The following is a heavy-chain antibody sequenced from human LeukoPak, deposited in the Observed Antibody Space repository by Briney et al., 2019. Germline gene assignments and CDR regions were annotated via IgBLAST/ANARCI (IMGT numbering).Heavy chain of an antibody. J-gene: IGHJ6*03. CDR1: GGSFSGYY. CDR2: INHSGST. D-gene: IGHD3-3*01. V-gene: IGHV4-34*01. Sequence: SETLSLTCAVYGGSFSGYYWSWIRQPPGKGLEWIGEINHSGSTNYNPSLKSRVTISVDTSKNQFSLKLSSVTAADTAVYYCARGSNYDPYRYYMDDWGKGTTVTVSS. CDR3: ARGSNYDPYRYYMDD.